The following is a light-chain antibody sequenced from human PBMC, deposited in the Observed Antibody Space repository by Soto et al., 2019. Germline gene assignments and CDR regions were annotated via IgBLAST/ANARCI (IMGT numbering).Light chain of an antibody. Sequence: DIQMTQSPPTLSASVGDTVTITCRASQIISPWLAWYQQKPGKAPRLLIYKTSRLASGVPVRFSGSEYGTEFTLTIRSLQPDDSATYYFQQYDKFWTFGRGTKVEI. J-gene: IGKJ1*01. CDR3: QQYDKFWT. CDR1: QIISPW. CDR2: KTS. V-gene: IGKV1-5*03.